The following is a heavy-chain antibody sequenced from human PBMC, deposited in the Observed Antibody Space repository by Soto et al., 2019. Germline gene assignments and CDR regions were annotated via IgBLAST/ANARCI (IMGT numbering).Heavy chain of an antibody. CDR1: GFTFSSYG. J-gene: IGHJ4*02. D-gene: IGHD7-27*01. CDR3: ARHSSSGDGFDF. Sequence: QVQLVESGGGVVQPGRSLRLSCAASGFTFSSYGMHWVRQAPGKGLEWMAVIWYDGNSKDYGDSVRGRFTVSRDNSKNTLYLQMDSMRAEDTAVYYCARHSSSGDGFDFWGQGTLVTVSS. V-gene: IGHV3-33*01. CDR2: IWYDGNSK.